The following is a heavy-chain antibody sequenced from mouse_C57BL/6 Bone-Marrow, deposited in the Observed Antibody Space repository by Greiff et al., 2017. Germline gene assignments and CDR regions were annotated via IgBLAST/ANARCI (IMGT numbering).Heavy chain of an antibody. D-gene: IGHD1-1*01. CDR1: GYTFTSYW. CDR2: IYPSDSET. CDR3: ARGVSSSWFAY. J-gene: IGHJ3*01. Sequence: VKLQQPGAELVRPGSSVKLSCKASGYTFTSYWMDWVKQRPGQGLEWIGNIYPSDSETHYNQKFKDKATLTVDKSSSTAYMQLSSLTSEDSAVYYCARGVSSSWFAYWGQGTLVTVSA. V-gene: IGHV1-61*01.